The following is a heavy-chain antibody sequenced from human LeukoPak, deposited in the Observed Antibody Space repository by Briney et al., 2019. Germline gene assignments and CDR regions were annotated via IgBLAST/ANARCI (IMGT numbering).Heavy chain of an antibody. J-gene: IGHJ4*02. CDR2: ISGSGGST. CDR3: AKEIGAAVYFDY. D-gene: IGHD6-25*01. Sequence: GGSLRLSCAASGFTFSSYAMSWVRQAPGKGLEWVSAISGSGGSTNYADSVKGRFTISRDNSKSTAYLQMNSLRVEDTAVYYCAKEIGAAVYFDYWSQGTLVTVSS. CDR1: GFTFSSYA. V-gene: IGHV3-23*01.